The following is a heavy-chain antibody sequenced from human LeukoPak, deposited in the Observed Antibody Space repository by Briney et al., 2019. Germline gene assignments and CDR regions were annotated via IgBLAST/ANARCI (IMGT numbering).Heavy chain of an antibody. Sequence: SETLSLTCAVYGGSFSGYYWSWIRQPPGKGLEWIGEINHSGSTNYNPSLKSRVAISVDTSKNQFSLKLSSVTAADTAVYYCARGLLEDDDWGQGTLVTVSS. D-gene: IGHD2-15*01. V-gene: IGHV4-34*01. CDR3: ARGLLEDDD. J-gene: IGHJ4*02. CDR2: INHSGST. CDR1: GGSFSGYY.